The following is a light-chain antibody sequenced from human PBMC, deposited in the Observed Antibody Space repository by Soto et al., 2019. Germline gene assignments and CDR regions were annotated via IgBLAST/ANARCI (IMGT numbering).Light chain of an antibody. V-gene: IGLV1-44*01. Sequence: QSVLTKPPSASGTPGQRVTISCSGSSSNIESNTVTWYQHLPGTAPKLVIYSNYDRPSGVPDRFSGSTSGTSASLVIRGLQSEDETDYYCAAWDDILNGYVFGGGTKVIAL. CDR2: SNY. CDR1: SSNIESNT. CDR3: AAWDDILNGYV. J-gene: IGLJ1*01.